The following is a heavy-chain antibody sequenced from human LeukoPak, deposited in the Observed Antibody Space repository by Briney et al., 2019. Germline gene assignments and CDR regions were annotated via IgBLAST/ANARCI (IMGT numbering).Heavy chain of an antibody. CDR1: GGTFSSYA. J-gene: IGHJ5*02. CDR3: ARDKGPYCSSTSCYGDWFDP. D-gene: IGHD2-2*01. V-gene: IGHV1-69*13. Sequence: ASVKVSCKASGGTFSSYAISWVRQAPGQGLEWMGGIIPFFGTANYAQKFQGRVTITADESTSTAYMELSSLRSEDTAVYYCARDKGPYCSSTSCYGDWFDPWGQGTLVTVSS. CDR2: IIPFFGTA.